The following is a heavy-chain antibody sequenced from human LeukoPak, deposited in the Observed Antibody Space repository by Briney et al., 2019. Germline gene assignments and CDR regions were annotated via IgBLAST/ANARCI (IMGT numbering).Heavy chain of an antibody. J-gene: IGHJ4*02. D-gene: IGHD3-22*01. CDR3: AKSRLPYDSSGYYSFDC. Sequence: GGSLRLSCAAAGFTFTTYAMSWVRQAPGKGLEWVSSMSGSGGNYADSVKGRFTISRDNSKNTLYLQMNSLRAEDTAVYCCAKSRLPYDSSGYYSFDCWGQGTLVTVSS. CDR2: MSGSGG. CDR1: GFTFTTYA. V-gene: IGHV3-23*01.